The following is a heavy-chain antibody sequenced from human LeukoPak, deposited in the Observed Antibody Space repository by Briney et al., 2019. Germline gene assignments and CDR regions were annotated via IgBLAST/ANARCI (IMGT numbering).Heavy chain of an antibody. CDR3: ARSVSYDSSGYYF. Sequence: ASVKVSCKASGYTFTSYGISWVRQAPGQGLEWMGRIIPILGIANYAQKFQGRVTITADKSTSTAYMELSSLRSEDTAVYYCARSVSYDSSGYYFWGQGTLVTVSS. V-gene: IGHV1-69*04. J-gene: IGHJ4*02. CDR2: IIPILGIA. CDR1: GYTFTSYG. D-gene: IGHD3-22*01.